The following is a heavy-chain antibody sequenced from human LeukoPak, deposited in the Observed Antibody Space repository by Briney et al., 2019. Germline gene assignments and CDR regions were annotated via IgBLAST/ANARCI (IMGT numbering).Heavy chain of an antibody. CDR3: ARHSGSYDQPSYYFDY. Sequence: GESLKISCKGSGYSFTSYWIGWVRQMPGKGLEGMGIIYPGDSDTRYSPSFQGQVTISANKSIRTAYLQWSSLQASHTAMSYCARHSGSYDQPSYYFDYWGQGTLLTVPS. D-gene: IGHD1-26*01. V-gene: IGHV5-51*01. CDR1: GYSFTSYW. J-gene: IGHJ4*02. CDR2: IYPGDSDT.